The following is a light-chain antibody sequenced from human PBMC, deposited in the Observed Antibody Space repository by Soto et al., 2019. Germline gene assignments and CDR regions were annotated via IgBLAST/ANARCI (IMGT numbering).Light chain of an antibody. V-gene: IGKV3-15*01. Sequence: EIVMTQSPATLSVSPGERATLSCRASQSVSSNLAWYQQKPGQAPRLLIYGASTRATGMPARFSGSGSGTEFTLTISSLQSEDFAVYFCQQYNDWPPYTFGQETKVDIK. CDR2: GAS. CDR1: QSVSSN. CDR3: QQYNDWPPYT. J-gene: IGKJ2*01.